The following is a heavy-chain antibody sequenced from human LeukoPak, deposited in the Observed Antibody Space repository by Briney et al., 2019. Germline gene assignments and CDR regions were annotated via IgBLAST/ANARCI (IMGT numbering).Heavy chain of an antibody. V-gene: IGHV4-59*08. Sequence: SETLSLTCTVSGGSISSVYWSWIPQPPGKGLEWIGYSHYNGRTEYNPSLKSRVTVSLATSKSQFSLMLSSVTAEDTAVYYCARHGQTFDSSFDYWGQGTLVTVSS. D-gene: IGHD3-16*01. J-gene: IGHJ4*02. CDR3: ARHGQTFDSSFDY. CDR1: GGSISSVY. CDR2: SHYNGRT.